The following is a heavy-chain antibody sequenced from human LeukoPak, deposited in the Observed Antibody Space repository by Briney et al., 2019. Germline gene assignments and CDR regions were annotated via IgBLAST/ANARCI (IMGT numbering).Heavy chain of an antibody. CDR3: AKGYGFDSSGSEHYFEN. CDR2: ISYDGSNK. J-gene: IGHJ4*02. CDR1: GFTFSNYG. D-gene: IGHD3-22*01. V-gene: IGHV3-30*18. Sequence: GSLRLSCAASGFTFSNYGIHWVRQAPGKGVEWVAVISYDGSNKYYAESVKGRFTISRDNSKNTLSLQMNSLRAEDTAVYYCAKGYGFDSSGSEHYFENWGQGILVTVSS.